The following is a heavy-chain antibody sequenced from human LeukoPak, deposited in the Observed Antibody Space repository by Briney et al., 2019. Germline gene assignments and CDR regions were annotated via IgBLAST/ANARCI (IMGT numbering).Heavy chain of an antibody. Sequence: GRSLRLSCAASGFTFSSYAMHWVRQAPGKGLEWVAVISYDGSNKYYADSVKGRFTISRDNSKNTLYLQMNSLRAEDTAVYYCARERRRSHRSWDYWDQGTLVTVSS. D-gene: IGHD2-15*01. J-gene: IGHJ4*02. V-gene: IGHV3-30-3*01. CDR1: GFTFSSYA. CDR3: ARERRRSHRSWDY. CDR2: ISYDGSNK.